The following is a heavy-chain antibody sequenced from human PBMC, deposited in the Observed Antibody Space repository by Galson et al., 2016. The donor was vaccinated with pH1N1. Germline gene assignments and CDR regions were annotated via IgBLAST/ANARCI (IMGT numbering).Heavy chain of an antibody. CDR1: GFSLSTSGVG. D-gene: IGHD4-17*01. CDR3: AHSTYGDYSGYFQP. CDR2: IYWNDDK. J-gene: IGHJ1*01. V-gene: IGHV2-5*01. Sequence: PALVKPPQTLTLTCTFSGFSLSTSGVGVGWIRQPPGKALEWLVVIYWNDDKRYSPSLKSRLTITKDTSKNQVVLTMTNMDPVDTATYYCAHSTYGDYSGYFQPWGQGTLATVSS.